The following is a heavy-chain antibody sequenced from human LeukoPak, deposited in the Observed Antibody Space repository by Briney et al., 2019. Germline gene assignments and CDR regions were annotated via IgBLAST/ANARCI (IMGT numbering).Heavy chain of an antibody. CDR2: ISGSGGST. Sequence: GGSLRLSCAASGFTFSSYAMSWVRQAPGKGLEWVSAISGSGGSTYYADSVKGRFTISRDKSKNTLYLQMNSLRAEDTAVYYCAKRTTPNSGSYYNWFDPWGQGTLVTVSS. CDR3: AKRTTPNSGSYYNWFDP. J-gene: IGHJ5*02. V-gene: IGHV3-23*01. D-gene: IGHD1-26*01. CDR1: GFTFSSYA.